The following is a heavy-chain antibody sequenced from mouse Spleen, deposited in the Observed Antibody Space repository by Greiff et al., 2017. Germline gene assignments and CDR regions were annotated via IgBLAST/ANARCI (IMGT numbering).Heavy chain of an antibody. D-gene: IGHD3-3*01. CDR1: GYTFTSYW. CDR3: ARGGTGYFDD. CDR2: IDPSASYT. J-gene: IGHJ2*01. V-gene: IGHV1-50*01. Sequence: VQLQQSGAELVKPGASVKLSCKASGYTFTSYWMQWVKQRPGQGLEWIGEIDPSASYTNYNQKFKGKATLTVDTSSSTAYMQLSSLTSEDSAVYYCARGGTGYFDDWGQGTTLTVSS.